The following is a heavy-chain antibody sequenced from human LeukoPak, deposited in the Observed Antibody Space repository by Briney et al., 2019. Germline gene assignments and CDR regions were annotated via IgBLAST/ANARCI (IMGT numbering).Heavy chain of an antibody. CDR2: IYYSGTT. J-gene: IGHJ6*03. CDR3: ARQISDYYYYYIDV. V-gene: IGHV4-39*01. CDR1: GGSISSSHYY. D-gene: IGHD3-10*01. Sequence: PSETLSLTCTVSGGSISSSHYYWGWIRQSPGKGLEWIGTIYYSGTTYYNPSLESRVTISEDTSKNHFSLTLRPVTAADTAVYYCARQISDYYYYYIDVWGKGTTVTVSS.